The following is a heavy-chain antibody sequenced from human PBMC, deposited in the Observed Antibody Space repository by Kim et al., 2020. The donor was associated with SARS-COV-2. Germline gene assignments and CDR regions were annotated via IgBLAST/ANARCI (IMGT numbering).Heavy chain of an antibody. Sequence: GGSLRLSCAASGFTFSSYSMNWVRQAPGKGLEWVSYISSSSSTIYYADSVKGRFTISRDNAKNSLYLQMNSLRDEDTAVYYCARDSSGPALYYYGMDVWGQGTTVTVSS. CDR2: ISSSSSTI. D-gene: IGHD3-22*01. CDR3: ARDSSGPALYYYGMDV. CDR1: GFTFSSYS. J-gene: IGHJ6*02. V-gene: IGHV3-48*02.